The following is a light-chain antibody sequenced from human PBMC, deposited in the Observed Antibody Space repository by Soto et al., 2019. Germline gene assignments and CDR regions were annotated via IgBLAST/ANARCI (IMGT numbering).Light chain of an antibody. V-gene: IGKV1-12*01. CDR2: PAS. CDR1: QGISSW. Sequence: DIEMTKSPCSVCGAVGDRVTXSGRXSQGISSWLAWYQQKPGKAPKLLIYPASSLQSGVPSRFSGSGSGTDFTLTICSLQPEDFATYYCQQANSFPLTFGGGTKV. J-gene: IGKJ4*01. CDR3: QQANSFPLT.